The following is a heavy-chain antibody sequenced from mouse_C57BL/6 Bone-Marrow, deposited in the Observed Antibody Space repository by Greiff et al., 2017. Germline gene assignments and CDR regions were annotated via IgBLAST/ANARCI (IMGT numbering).Heavy chain of an antibody. CDR2: INPSSGYT. CDR3: ARWYYGSSSEY. D-gene: IGHD1-1*01. V-gene: IGHV1-4*01. CDR1: GYTFTSYT. Sequence: QVQLKQSGAELARPGASVKMSCKASGYTFTSYTMHWVKQRPGQGLEWIGYINPSSGYTKYNQKFKDKATLTADKSSSTAYMQLSSLTSEDSAVYCCARWYYGSSSEYWGQGTTLTVSA. J-gene: IGHJ2*01.